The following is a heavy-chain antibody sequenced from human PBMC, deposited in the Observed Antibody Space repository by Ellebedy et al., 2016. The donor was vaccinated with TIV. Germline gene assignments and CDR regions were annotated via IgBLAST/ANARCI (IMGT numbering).Heavy chain of an antibody. CDR2: IKADGSEK. Sequence: GESLKISXVASGFTFSNFWMTWVRQAPGKGLEWVANIKADGSEKYYVDSVKGRFTISRDNAKNSLYLQMNSLRAEDTAVYYCAREEYSSGWPWGQGTLVTVSS. V-gene: IGHV3-7*03. D-gene: IGHD6-19*01. CDR3: AREEYSSGWP. CDR1: GFTFSNFW. J-gene: IGHJ5*02.